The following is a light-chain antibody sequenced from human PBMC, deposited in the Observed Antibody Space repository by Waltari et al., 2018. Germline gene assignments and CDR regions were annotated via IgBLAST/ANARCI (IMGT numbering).Light chain of an antibody. CDR2: DAA. CDR3: QQSCSTPFT. V-gene: IGKV1-39*01. CDR1: QSIDNF. J-gene: IGKJ4*01. Sequence: DIQMTQSQSSLSASVGDRVTITCRASQSIDNFLNWYQQKPGKAPQLLLYDAANLHTGVPSRFSGSASGTAFTLTISTLQPEDFATYSCQQSCSTPFTFGGGTKVEIK.